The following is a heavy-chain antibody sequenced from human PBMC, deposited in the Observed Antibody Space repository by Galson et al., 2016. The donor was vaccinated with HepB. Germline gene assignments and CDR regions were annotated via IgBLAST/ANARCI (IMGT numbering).Heavy chain of an antibody. D-gene: IGHD3-3*01. V-gene: IGHV3-30*18. CDR1: GFTFNKYG. CDR3: AKGWVEWLVQDHCDH. Sequence: LRLSCAASGFTFNKYGMHWVRQAPDKGLEWVAVISYDGRNEYYGDSVKGRFTVSRDNSKNTVYLQMNSLRGEDTAVYYCAKGWVEWLVQDHCDHWGQGILVTVSP. CDR2: ISYDGRNE. J-gene: IGHJ4*02.